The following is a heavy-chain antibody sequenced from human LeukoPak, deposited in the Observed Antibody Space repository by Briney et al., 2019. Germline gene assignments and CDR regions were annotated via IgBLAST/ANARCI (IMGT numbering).Heavy chain of an antibody. CDR3: ASHEEWELLYYFDY. Sequence: PGGSLRLSCAASGFTFSSYGMHWVRQAPGKGLEWVAMIWYDGGNKYYGDSVKGRFTISRDNAKDSLYLQMNSLRAEDTAVYYCASHEEWELLYYFDYWGQGTLVTVSS. CDR1: GFTFSSYG. V-gene: IGHV3-33*03. D-gene: IGHD1-26*01. CDR2: IWYDGGNK. J-gene: IGHJ4*02.